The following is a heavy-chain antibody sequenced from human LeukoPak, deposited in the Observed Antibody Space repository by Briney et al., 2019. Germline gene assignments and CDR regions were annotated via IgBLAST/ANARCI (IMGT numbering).Heavy chain of an antibody. CDR3: ARCGYSSSWYAGY. Sequence: GSLRLPCAASGFTFSDYWMSWVRQAPGKGLEWVANIKQDGSEKHYVGSVKGRFTISRDNAKNSLYLRMNSLRVEDTAVYFCARCGYSSSWYAGYWGLGTRVTVSS. J-gene: IGHJ4*02. CDR1: GFTFSDYW. CDR2: IKQDGSEK. D-gene: IGHD6-13*01. V-gene: IGHV3-7*01.